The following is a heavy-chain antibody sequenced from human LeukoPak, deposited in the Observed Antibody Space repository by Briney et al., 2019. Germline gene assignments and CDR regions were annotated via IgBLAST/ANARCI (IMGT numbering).Heavy chain of an antibody. J-gene: IGHJ6*03. D-gene: IGHD6-19*01. CDR2: INPNSGGT. CDR3: ARDQGIAYSSGWLETYYYYYMDV. Sequence: ASVKVSCKASGYTFTGYYMHWVRQAPGQGLEWMGWINPNSGGTNYAQKFQGRVTMTRDTSISTAYMELSRLRSDDTAVYYCARDQGIAYSSGWLETYYYYYMDVWGKGTTVTVSS. V-gene: IGHV1-2*02. CDR1: GYTFTGYY.